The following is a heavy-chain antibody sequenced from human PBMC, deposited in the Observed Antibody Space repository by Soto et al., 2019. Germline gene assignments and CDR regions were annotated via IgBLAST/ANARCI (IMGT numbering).Heavy chain of an antibody. CDR1: GGSISSRIHY. CDR2: VYYSGGT. V-gene: IGHV4-39*01. J-gene: IGHJ4*02. CDR3: ARVSPDDFWSGHLCYFDN. Sequence: SETLSLTCTVSGGSISSRIHYWGWIRQPPGKGLEWIGSVYYSGGTYYNPSLESRVTMSVDTSKNQFSLKLSSVTAADTAMYYCARVSPDDFWSGHLCYFDNWGQGTLVTVSS. D-gene: IGHD3-3*01.